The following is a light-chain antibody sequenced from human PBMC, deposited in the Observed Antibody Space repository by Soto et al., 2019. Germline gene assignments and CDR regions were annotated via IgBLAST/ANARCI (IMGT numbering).Light chain of an antibody. Sequence: QSPATVSLSPGETATLSCRASQSVSNNLTWYQQKPGQPPRLLIYGASTRATGVPGRFSGSGSGTEFTLTISSLQSEDFAVYYCQPYNDWWTFGQGTKVDI. J-gene: IGKJ1*01. CDR2: GAS. CDR1: QSVSNN. V-gene: IGKV3-15*01. CDR3: QPYNDWWT.